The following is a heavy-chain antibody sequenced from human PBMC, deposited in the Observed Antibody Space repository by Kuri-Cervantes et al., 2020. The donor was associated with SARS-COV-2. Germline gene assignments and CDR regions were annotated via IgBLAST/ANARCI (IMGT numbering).Heavy chain of an antibody. Sequence: GGSLRLSCAASGFTFSSYSMNWVRQAPGKGLEWVSYISSSSSTIYYADSVKGRFTISRDTSKNTLYLEMKSLRVEDTAVYYCARVLWDFDSSGYPFDSWGQGTLVTVSS. CDR3: ARVLWDFDSSGYPFDS. D-gene: IGHD3-22*01. CDR1: GFTFSSYS. CDR2: ISSSSSTI. V-gene: IGHV3-48*01. J-gene: IGHJ4*02.